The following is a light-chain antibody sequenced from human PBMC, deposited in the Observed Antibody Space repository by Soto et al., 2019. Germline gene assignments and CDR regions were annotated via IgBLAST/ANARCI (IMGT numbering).Light chain of an antibody. CDR3: PQTYNNTIT. CDR1: QSIRSY. CDR2: AAS. J-gene: IGKJ5*01. V-gene: IGKV1-39*01. Sequence: DIQTTQSPSSLSASVGERVTITCRESQSIRSYLNWYQQTQGKAPKVXIYAASSLQSGVRSRFSGSGAGTDFTRTISSLQPEDVATASCPQTYNNTITFGQGTRLEIK.